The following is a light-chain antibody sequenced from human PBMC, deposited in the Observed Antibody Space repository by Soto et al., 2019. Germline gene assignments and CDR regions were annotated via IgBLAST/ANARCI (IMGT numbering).Light chain of an antibody. CDR3: QQYRDLPQT. CDR1: QSVRSNY. CDR2: NSS. Sequence: ETVLTQSPGTLSLSPGERATLSCRASQSVRSNYLAWYQQKPGQAPRLLIYNSSTRATGTPDRFSGSGSGTDFTLTISRLEPEDFALYYCQQYRDLPQTFGQGTRWISN. J-gene: IGKJ1*01. V-gene: IGKV3-20*01.